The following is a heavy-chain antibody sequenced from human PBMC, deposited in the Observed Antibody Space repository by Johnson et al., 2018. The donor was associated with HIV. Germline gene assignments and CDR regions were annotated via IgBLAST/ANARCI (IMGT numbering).Heavy chain of an antibody. V-gene: IGHV3-30*19. CDR3: ARDYHGAFDV. Sequence: QVQLVESGGGVVQPGGSLRLSCAASGFTFSNYGMHWVRQAPGKGLEWVAVISYDGSNKYYADSLKGRFTISRDNSKNAMSMQMNSLRAEDTAVYYGARDYHGAFDVWGQGTLVTVSS. J-gene: IGHJ3*01. CDR1: GFTFSNYG. D-gene: IGHD2-2*01. CDR2: ISYDGSNK.